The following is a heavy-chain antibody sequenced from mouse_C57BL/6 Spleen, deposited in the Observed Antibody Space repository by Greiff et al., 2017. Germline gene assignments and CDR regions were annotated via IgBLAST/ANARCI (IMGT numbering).Heavy chain of an antibody. CDR1: GFTFSDYG. D-gene: IGHD2-12*01. V-gene: IGHV5-17*01. Sequence: EVQRVESGGGLVKPGGSLKLSCAASGFTFSDYGMHWVRQAPEKGLEWVAYISSGSSTIYYADTVQGGFTISRDNAKNTLFLQMTSLRSEDTAMYYCARDCYDAGGYYAMDYWGQGTSVTVSS. CDR3: ARDCYDAGGYYAMDY. CDR2: ISSGSSTI. J-gene: IGHJ4*01.